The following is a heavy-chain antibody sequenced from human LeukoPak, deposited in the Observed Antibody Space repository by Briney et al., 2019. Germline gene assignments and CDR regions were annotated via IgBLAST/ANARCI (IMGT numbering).Heavy chain of an antibody. J-gene: IGHJ4*01. Sequence: GGSLRLSCAASAFKFSDYYMNWIRQAPGKGLEWVSSISSSGDISYYTDSVKGRFSISRDNAKNSLFLQMHGLRAEDTAVFFCVSDRSSGLHHYDSSGFLFWGRGTLVTVSS. CDR2: ISSSGDIS. CDR1: AFKFSDYY. V-gene: IGHV3-11*04. CDR3: VSDRSSGLHHYDSSGFLF. D-gene: IGHD3-22*01.